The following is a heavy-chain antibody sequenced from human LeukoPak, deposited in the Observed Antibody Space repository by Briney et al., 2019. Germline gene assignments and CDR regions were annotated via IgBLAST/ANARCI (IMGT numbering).Heavy chain of an antibody. V-gene: IGHV4-4*02. CDR3: ARVSTVAGTSPFWYYYYMDV. CDR2: IYHSGST. D-gene: IGHD6-19*01. J-gene: IGHJ6*03. CDR1: GGSISSSNW. Sequence: SGTLSLTCAVSGGSISSSNWWSWVRQPPGKGLEWIGEIYHSGSTNYNPSLKSRVTMSVDMSKNQFSLKLSSVTAADTAVYYCARVSTVAGTSPFWYYYYMDVWGKGTTVTISS.